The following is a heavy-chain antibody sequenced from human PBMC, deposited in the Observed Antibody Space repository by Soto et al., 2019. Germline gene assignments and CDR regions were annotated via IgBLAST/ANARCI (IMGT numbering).Heavy chain of an antibody. CDR1: GFTFSSYA. Sequence: GESLSVSCAASGFTFSSYAMHWVRQAPGKGLEWVAVISYDGSNKYYADSVKGRFTISRDNSKNTLYLQMNSLRAEDTAVYYCARDKDADYWGQGTLVTVSS. CDR3: ARDKDADY. D-gene: IGHD2-15*01. J-gene: IGHJ4*02. V-gene: IGHV3-30-3*01. CDR2: ISYDGSNK.